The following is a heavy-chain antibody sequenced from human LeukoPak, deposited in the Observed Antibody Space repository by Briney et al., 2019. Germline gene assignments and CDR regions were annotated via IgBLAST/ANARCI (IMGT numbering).Heavy chain of an antibody. Sequence: GGSLRLSCAASGFTFSSYAMSWVRQAPGKGLEWVSAISGSGGSTYYADSVKGRFTISRDNSKNTPYLQMNSLRAEDTAVYYCAKDRCGSGRSCYPTYWGQGTLVTVSS. CDR3: AKDRCGSGRSCYPTY. CDR2: ISGSGGST. D-gene: IGHD2-15*01. J-gene: IGHJ4*02. V-gene: IGHV3-23*01. CDR1: GFTFSSYA.